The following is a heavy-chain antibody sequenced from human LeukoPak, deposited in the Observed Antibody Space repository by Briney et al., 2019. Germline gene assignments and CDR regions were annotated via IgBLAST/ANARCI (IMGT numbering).Heavy chain of an antibody. V-gene: IGHV3-23*01. CDR3: TKAYGWGSYRNWFDP. Sequence: PGGSLRLSCAASGFTFSSYAMSWVRQAPGTRLEWVSVISGSGSSTSSADSVKGRFTISRDNSRKTLYLQLNSLRAEDTAVYYCTKAYGWGSYRNWFDPWGQGTLVTVSS. CDR2: ISGSGSST. CDR1: GFTFSSYA. D-gene: IGHD3-10*01. J-gene: IGHJ5*02.